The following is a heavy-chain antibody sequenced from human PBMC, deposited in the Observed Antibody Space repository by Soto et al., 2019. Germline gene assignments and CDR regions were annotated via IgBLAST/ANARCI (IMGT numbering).Heavy chain of an antibody. CDR2: INPSGGST. CDR3: ARDVTVPQLLYHRYFDL. D-gene: IGHD2-2*02. Sequence: QVQLVQSGAEVKKPGASVKVSCKASGYTFTSYYMHWVRQAPGQGLEWMGIINPSGGSTSYAQKFQGRVTMTRDTSTCTVYMELRSLRSEDTALYYCARDVTVPQLLYHRYFDLWGRGTLVTVSS. J-gene: IGHJ2*01. CDR1: GYTFTSYY. V-gene: IGHV1-46*01.